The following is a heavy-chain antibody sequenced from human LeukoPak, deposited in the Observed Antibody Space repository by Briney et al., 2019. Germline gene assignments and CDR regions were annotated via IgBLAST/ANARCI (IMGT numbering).Heavy chain of an antibody. CDR2: IWFDGSNK. Sequence: GGSLRLSCAASGFTFSTHAMHWVRQAPGMGLEWVAFIWFDGSNKYYADFVKGRFTISKDNSENTLYLQMNSLRVEDTAVYYCARDGRGIAAAGSPLVFDYWGQGTLVTVSS. J-gene: IGHJ4*02. CDR1: GFTFSTHA. D-gene: IGHD6-13*01. V-gene: IGHV3-33*01. CDR3: ARDGRGIAAAGSPLVFDY.